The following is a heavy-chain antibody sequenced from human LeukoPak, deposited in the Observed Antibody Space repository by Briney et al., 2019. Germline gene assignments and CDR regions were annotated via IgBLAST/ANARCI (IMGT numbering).Heavy chain of an antibody. CDR2: IKEDGRLT. CDR3: YGTRGY. CDR1: GFTFSSYW. Sequence: GGSLRLSCAASGFTFSSYWLMWVRQAPGKGLQWVATIKEDGRLTYYVDSVMGRFTISIDSAKNSLYLQMNSLRVEETAVYYCYGTRGYWGQGALVTVSS. J-gene: IGHJ4*02. D-gene: IGHD3-22*01. V-gene: IGHV3-7*01.